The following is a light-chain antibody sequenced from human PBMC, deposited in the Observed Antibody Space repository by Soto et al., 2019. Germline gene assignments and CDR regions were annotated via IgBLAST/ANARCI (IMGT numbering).Light chain of an antibody. V-gene: IGKV3-20*01. CDR1: QTINTEF. CDR2: GTS. Sequence: EIVLTQSPGTLSLSPGERATFSCRTSQTINTEFLAWYQQRPGLAPRLLIHGTSNRATGIPDRFSGSGSGTSFTLTIGALEPEDFAVYYCQRYGSSPVYAFGQGTKLEI. CDR3: QRYGSSPVYA. J-gene: IGKJ2*01.